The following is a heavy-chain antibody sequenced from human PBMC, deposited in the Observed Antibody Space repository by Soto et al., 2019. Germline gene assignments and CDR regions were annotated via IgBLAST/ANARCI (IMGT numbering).Heavy chain of an antibody. J-gene: IGHJ5*02. CDR2: IYTSGST. V-gene: IGHV4-4*07. Sequence: SETLSLTCTVSGGSIISYYWSWIRQPAGKGLEWIGRIYTSGSTNYNPSLKSRVTMSVDTSKNQFSLKLSSVTAADTAVYYCARDISISPGIAAAGNWFDPWGQGTLVTVSS. D-gene: IGHD6-13*01. CDR3: ARDISISPGIAAAGNWFDP. CDR1: GGSIISYY.